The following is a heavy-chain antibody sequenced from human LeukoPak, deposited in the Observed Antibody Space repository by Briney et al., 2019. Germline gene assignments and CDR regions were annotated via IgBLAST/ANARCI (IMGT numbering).Heavy chain of an antibody. CDR1: GFTFSTYG. D-gene: IGHD4-17*01. CDR2: IRYDGSNE. CDR3: AKVGLNGDFDAFDI. V-gene: IGHV3-30*02. Sequence: PGGSLRLSCAASGFTFSTYGMHWVRQAPGKGLEWVAFIRYDGSNEYYADSVKGRFTISRDNSKNTLYLQMNSLRAEDTAVYYCAKVGLNGDFDAFDIWGQGTMVTVSS. J-gene: IGHJ3*02.